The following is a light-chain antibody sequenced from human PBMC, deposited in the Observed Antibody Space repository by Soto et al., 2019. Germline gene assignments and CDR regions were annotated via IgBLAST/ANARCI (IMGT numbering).Light chain of an antibody. Sequence: QSVLTQPDSVSGSPGQSITISCIGTSSDIGAYNYASWYQQHPGKAPKLIIYDVSNRLSGVSNRFSGSKSGYTASLTISGLQAEDEADYYCSSYSSTITRVFGTGTKVTVL. V-gene: IGLV2-14*03. CDR2: DVS. CDR3: SSYSSTITRV. J-gene: IGLJ1*01. CDR1: SSDIGAYNY.